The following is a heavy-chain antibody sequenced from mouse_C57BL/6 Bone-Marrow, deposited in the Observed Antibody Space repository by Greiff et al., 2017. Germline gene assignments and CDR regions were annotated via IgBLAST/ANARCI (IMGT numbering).Heavy chain of an antibody. CDR2: IYPGSGST. CDR1: GYTFTSYW. D-gene: IGHD1-2*01. J-gene: IGHJ1*03. CDR3: ARNEDDDWYFDV. V-gene: IGHV1-55*01. Sequence: QVQLQQPGAELVKPGASVKMSCKASGYTFTSYWITWVKQRPGQGLEWIGDIYPGSGSTNYNEKFKSKATLTVDTSSSTAYMQLSSLTSEDSAVYYCARNEDDDWYFDVWGTGTTVTVSS.